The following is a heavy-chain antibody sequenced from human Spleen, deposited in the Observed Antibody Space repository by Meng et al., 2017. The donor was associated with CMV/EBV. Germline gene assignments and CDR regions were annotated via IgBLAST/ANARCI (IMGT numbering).Heavy chain of an antibody. D-gene: IGHD2-15*01. CDR3: ARDPAYCSPTTCRRWFDP. Sequence: SETLSLTCTVSGGSISSTSYYWGWIRQPPGKGLQWIGSIYYNGNTYYNPSLKSRVTMSVDTSKNQFSLNLNSVTAADTAVYYCARDPAYCSPTTCRRWFDPWGQGTLVTVSS. V-gene: IGHV4-39*07. J-gene: IGHJ5*02. CDR2: IYYNGNT. CDR1: GGSISSTSYY.